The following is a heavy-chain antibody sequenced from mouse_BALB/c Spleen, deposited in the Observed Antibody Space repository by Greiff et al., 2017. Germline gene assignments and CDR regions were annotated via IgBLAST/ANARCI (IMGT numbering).Heavy chain of an antibody. D-gene: IGHD2-1*01. CDR3: ARGGNYVGYYAMDY. V-gene: IGHV5-17*02. Sequence: EVKVVESGGGLVQPGGSRKLSCAASGFTFSSFGMHWVRQAPEKGLEWVAYISSGSSTIYYADTVKGRFTISRDNPKNTLFLQMTSLRSEDTAMYYCARGGNYVGYYAMDYWGQGTSVTVSS. J-gene: IGHJ4*01. CDR2: ISSGSSTI. CDR1: GFTFSSFG.